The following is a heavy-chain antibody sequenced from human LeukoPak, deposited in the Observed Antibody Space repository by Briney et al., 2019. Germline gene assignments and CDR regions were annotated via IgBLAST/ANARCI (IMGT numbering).Heavy chain of an antibody. CDR1: GGSISSGGYS. V-gene: IGHV4-30-2*01. CDR2: IYHSGST. J-gene: IGHJ3*02. D-gene: IGHD2-2*01. Sequence: SETLSLTCAVSGGSISSGGYSWSWIRQPPGKGLEWIGYIYHSGSTYYNPSLKSRVTISVDRSKNQFSLKLSSVTAADTAVYYCARGVPAASGAFDIWGQGTMVTVSS. CDR3: ARGVPAASGAFDI.